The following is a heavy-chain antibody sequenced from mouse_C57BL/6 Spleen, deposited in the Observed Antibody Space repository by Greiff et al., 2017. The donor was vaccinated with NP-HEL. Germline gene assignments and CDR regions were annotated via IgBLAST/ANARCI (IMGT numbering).Heavy chain of an antibody. CDR3: ASRGQLERVYAMDY. D-gene: IGHD4-1*02. CDR1: GYTFTSYG. J-gene: IGHJ4*01. Sequence: VQLQQSGAELARPGASVKLSCKASGYTFTSYGISWVKQSTGQGLEWIGEIYPRSGSTYYNEKFKGTATLTADKSSSTAYMELRSLTSEDSSVDYCASRGQLERVYAMDYWGHGASVTVSS. V-gene: IGHV1-81*01. CDR2: IYPRSGST.